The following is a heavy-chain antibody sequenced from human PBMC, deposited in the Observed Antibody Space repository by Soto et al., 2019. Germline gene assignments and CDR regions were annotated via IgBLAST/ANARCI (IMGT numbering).Heavy chain of an antibody. CDR3: AHRYGGNYYRWYFDS. D-gene: IGHD1-26*01. CDR1: GFSLSTSGAG. Sequence: SGPTLVNPRQTRTVTCTFSGFSLSTSGAGVGWIRQSPGKAPEWLALISWKDEKRYNPGLKSRLTITKDTSKNQVVLTMTDLDPVDTATYFCAHRYGGNYYRWYFDSWGQGTLVTVSS. CDR2: ISWKDEK. J-gene: IGHJ4*02. V-gene: IGHV2-5*01.